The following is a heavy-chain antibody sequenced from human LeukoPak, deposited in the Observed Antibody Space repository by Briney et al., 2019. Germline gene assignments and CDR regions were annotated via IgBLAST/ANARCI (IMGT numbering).Heavy chain of an antibody. V-gene: IGHV3-64D*09. CDR2: ISSNGGSS. CDR1: GFTFSAYA. D-gene: IGHD1-1*01. Sequence: GGSLRLSCSASGFTFSAYAMYLVRQAPGKGLEYVSGISSNGGSSFYADSVKVRFTISRDNSKNTLYLQMSSLRAEDTAVYYCVKITSVTGGDCWGQGTRLTVSS. CDR3: VKITSVTGGDC. J-gene: IGHJ4*02.